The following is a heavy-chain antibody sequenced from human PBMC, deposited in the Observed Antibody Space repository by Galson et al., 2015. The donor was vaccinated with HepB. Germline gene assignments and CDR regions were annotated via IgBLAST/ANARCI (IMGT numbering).Heavy chain of an antibody. J-gene: IGHJ4*02. V-gene: IGHV3-74*01. CDR1: GFTFSSYW. Sequence: SLRLSCAASGFTFSSYWMHWVRQVPGKGLVWVSRINSDGSSTTYADSVKGRFTISRDNAKNTLHLQMNSLRAEDTAVYYCASYGGNPPQVWGQGTLVTVSS. CDR2: INSDGSST. D-gene: IGHD4-23*01. CDR3: ASYGGNPPQV.